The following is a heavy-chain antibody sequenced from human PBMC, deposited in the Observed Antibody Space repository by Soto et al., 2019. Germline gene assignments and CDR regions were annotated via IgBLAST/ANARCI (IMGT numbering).Heavy chain of an antibody. D-gene: IGHD3-10*01. CDR2: ISSSGTID. CDR1: GFTLSDYY. V-gene: IGHV3-11*01. J-gene: IGHJ6*03. CDR3: ARRTMGNYYYMDV. Sequence: QVQLVESGGGLVEPAGALRLSCVASGFTLSDYYMSWIRQAPGKGLEWVSYISSSGTIDNYADSVKGRFTISRDNAKNSLFLQMNGLRAEDTAVYYCARRTMGNYYYMDVWGKGTTVTVSS.